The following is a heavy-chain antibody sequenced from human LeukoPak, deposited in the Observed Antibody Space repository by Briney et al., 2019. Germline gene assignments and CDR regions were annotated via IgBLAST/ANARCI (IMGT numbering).Heavy chain of an antibody. CDR3: AREQYCSSISCPWDY. Sequence: PSETLSLTCTVSGGSISSYYWSWIRQTAGKGLEWIGRIYTSGSTNHNPSLKSRVTMSVDTSKNQFSLKLSSVTAADTAVYYCAREQYCSSISCPWDYWGQGTLVTVSS. CDR1: GGSISSYY. CDR2: IYTSGST. J-gene: IGHJ4*02. V-gene: IGHV4-4*07. D-gene: IGHD2-2*01.